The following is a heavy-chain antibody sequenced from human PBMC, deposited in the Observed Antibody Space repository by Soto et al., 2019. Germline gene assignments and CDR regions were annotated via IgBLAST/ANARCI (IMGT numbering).Heavy chain of an antibody. CDR2: ISYDGSKK. CDR3: ARDIHSGSYYADLDY. J-gene: IGHJ4*02. Sequence: QVQLVESGGGVVQPGRSLRLSCAASGFTFSSYAMHWVRQAPGKGREWVAVISYDGSKKYYADSVKGRFTISRDNSKNTLYLQMNSLRAEDTAVYYCARDIHSGSYYADLDYWGQGTLVTVSS. V-gene: IGHV3-30-3*01. D-gene: IGHD3-10*01. CDR1: GFTFSSYA.